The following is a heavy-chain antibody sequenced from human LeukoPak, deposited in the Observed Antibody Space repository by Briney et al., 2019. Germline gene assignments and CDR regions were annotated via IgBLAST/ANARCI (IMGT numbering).Heavy chain of an antibody. Sequence: SETLSLTCTVSGGSVRRGNYYWTWIRQPAGSGLEWIGRIYASGTTDYNPSLRTRVTISVDASRNQFSLNLISVTAADTAVYYCARWSGSVTARNYYYYMDVWGEGTTVTVSS. CDR3: ARWSGSVTARNYYYYMDV. D-gene: IGHD6-6*01. CDR1: GGSVRRGNYY. V-gene: IGHV4-61*02. CDR2: IYASGTT. J-gene: IGHJ6*03.